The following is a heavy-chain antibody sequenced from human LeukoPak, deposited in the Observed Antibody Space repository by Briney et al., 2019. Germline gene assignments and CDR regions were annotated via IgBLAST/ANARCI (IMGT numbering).Heavy chain of an antibody. CDR3: ARAGYSYGYSFDY. J-gene: IGHJ4*02. D-gene: IGHD5-18*01. Sequence: PGGSLRLSCAASGFTFSSYAMHWVRQAPGKGLEWVAVISYDGSNKYYADSVKGRFTISRDNSKNTLYLQVNSLRAEDTAVYYCARAGYSYGYSFDYWGQGTLVTVSS. CDR2: ISYDGSNK. CDR1: GFTFSSYA. V-gene: IGHV3-30*04.